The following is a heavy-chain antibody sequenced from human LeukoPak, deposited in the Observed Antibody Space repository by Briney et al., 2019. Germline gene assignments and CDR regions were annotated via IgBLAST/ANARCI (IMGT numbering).Heavy chain of an antibody. CDR3: ARTTTRAFWGMDV. D-gene: IGHD1-1*01. CDR2: INPNSGGT. J-gene: IGHJ6*02. V-gene: IGHV1-2*04. Sequence: ASVKVSCKASGYTFTGYYMHWVRQAPGQGLEWMGWINPNSGGTNYAQKFQGWVTMTRDMSISTAYMELSRLRSDDTAVYYCARTTTRAFWGMDVWGQGTTVTVSS. CDR1: GYTFTGYY.